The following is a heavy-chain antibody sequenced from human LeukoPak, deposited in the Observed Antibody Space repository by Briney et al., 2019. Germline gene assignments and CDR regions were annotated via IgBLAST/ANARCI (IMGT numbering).Heavy chain of an antibody. CDR3: ARDYDSSGYYGP. J-gene: IGHJ5*02. CDR1: GYTFTKYD. CDR2: ISGYNGNT. D-gene: IGHD3-22*01. Sequence: ASVKVSCKASGYTFTKYDFSWVRQAPGQGLEWMGWISGYNGNTNYAQKLQGRVTMTMDTSTSTAYMELRSLRSDDTAVYYCARDYDSSGYYGPWGQGTLVTVSS. V-gene: IGHV1-18*01.